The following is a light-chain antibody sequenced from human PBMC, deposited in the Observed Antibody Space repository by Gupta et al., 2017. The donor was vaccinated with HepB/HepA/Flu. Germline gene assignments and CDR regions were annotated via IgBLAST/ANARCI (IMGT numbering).Light chain of an antibody. CDR1: QGISTW. CDR3: QQANSFPLS. J-gene: IGKJ4*01. CDR2: GAS. V-gene: IGKV1-12*01. Sequence: DIQLTQSPSSVSASVGDRVTITCRASQGISTWLAWYQQKPGEAPNLLIFGASTLQSGVPSRFSGSGSGTDFTLTISNLQPEDFATYYCQQANSFPLSFGGGTQVEIK.